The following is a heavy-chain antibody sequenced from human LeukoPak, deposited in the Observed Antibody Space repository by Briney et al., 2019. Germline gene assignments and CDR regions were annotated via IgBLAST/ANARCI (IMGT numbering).Heavy chain of an antibody. CDR1: GYTCTGYY. D-gene: IGHD1-26*01. V-gene: IGHV1-2*02. J-gene: IGHJ4*02. CDR2: INPNSGGT. Sequence: ASVKVSCKASGYTCTGYYMHWVRQAPGQGLEWMAWINPNSGGTNYAQKFQGRVTMTRDTSISTAYMELSRLRSDDTAVYYCARDLSGRWELPPYYFDYWGQGTLVTVSS. CDR3: ARDLSGRWELPPYYFDY.